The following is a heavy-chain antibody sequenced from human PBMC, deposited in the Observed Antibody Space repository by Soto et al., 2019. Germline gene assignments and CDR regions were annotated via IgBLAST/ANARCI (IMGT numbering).Heavy chain of an antibody. CDR3: AKLRDFVVLPAGILDY. D-gene: IGHD2-8*01. CDR1: GFTFSIYG. CDR2: ISGGGDTT. J-gene: IGHJ4*02. Sequence: PGGSLRLSCAASGFTFSIYGISWIRLSPGKGLEWVSVISGGGDTTYYTPSVKGRFTISRDDFRNTLYLQMNSLRTEDTAIYYCAKLRDFVVLPAGILDYWGPGTLVTVSS. V-gene: IGHV3-23*01.